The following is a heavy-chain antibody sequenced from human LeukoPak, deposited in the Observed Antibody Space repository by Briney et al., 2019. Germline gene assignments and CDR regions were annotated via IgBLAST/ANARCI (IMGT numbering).Heavy chain of an antibody. V-gene: IGHV4-59*01. Sequence: SETLSLTCTVSGGSISTYYWSWIRQPPGKGLEWIGYMYRTGSTNYNPSLKSRVTITPDTSKNQFSLRLTSVTAADTAVYYCAREGTYGWYNWFDPWGQGTLVTVSS. CDR3: AREGTYGWYNWFDP. CDR1: GGSISTYY. D-gene: IGHD6-19*01. J-gene: IGHJ5*02. CDR2: MYRTGST.